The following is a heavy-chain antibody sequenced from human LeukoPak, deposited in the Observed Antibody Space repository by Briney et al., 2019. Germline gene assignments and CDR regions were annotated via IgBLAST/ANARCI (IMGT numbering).Heavy chain of an antibody. V-gene: IGHV3-43*02. CDR2: ISGDGGST. Sequence: GGSLRLSCAGSRLAFDDYAMHWVRQAPGTGVEWVSLISGDGGSTYYAGSVKGGFTISRDNSKNSLYLQMNSLRTEDTALYYCAKDIRGDGYNSRFDYWGQGTLVTVSS. D-gene: IGHD5-24*01. CDR3: AKDIRGDGYNSRFDY. CDR1: RLAFDDYA. J-gene: IGHJ4*02.